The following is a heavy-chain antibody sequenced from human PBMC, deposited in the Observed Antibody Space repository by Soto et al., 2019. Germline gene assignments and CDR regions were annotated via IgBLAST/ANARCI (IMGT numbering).Heavy chain of an antibody. D-gene: IGHD3-16*02. CDR3: ARHFPVVMAFDI. CDR1: GGSISSSSYY. CDR2: IYYSGST. Sequence: QLQLQESGPGLVKPSETLFLTCTVSGGSISSSSYYWGWIRQPPGKGLEWIGSIYYSGSTYYNPSLKSRVTISVDTSKNQFSLKLSSVTAADTAVYYCARHFPVVMAFDIWGQGTMVTVSS. V-gene: IGHV4-39*01. J-gene: IGHJ3*02.